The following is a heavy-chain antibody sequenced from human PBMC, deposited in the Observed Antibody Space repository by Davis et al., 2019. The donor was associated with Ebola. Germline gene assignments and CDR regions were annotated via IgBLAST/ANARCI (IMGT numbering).Heavy chain of an antibody. CDR1: GFTFSSYI. CDR2: TSTDGSKK. Sequence: GESLKISCATSGFTFSSYIIHWVRQAPGKGLEWVAVTSTDGSKKYYADSIKGRFTMSSDNFKKTLLLELNSLRVEDTAVYFCVRDRRSGIFGVVSGGLDVWGQGTTVTVS. CDR3: VRDRRSGIFGVVSGGLDV. J-gene: IGHJ6*02. D-gene: IGHD3-3*01. V-gene: IGHV3-30*03.